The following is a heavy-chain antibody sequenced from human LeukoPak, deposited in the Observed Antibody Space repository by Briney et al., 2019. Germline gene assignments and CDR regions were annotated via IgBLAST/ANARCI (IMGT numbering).Heavy chain of an antibody. D-gene: IGHD3-22*01. CDR3: ANQKVVVGAFDI. J-gene: IGHJ3*02. CDR1: GFTFSSYA. CDR2: ISGSGGST. V-gene: IGHV3-23*01. Sequence: GGSLRLSCAASGFTFSSYAMSWVRQAPGKGLEWVSAISGSGGSTYYADSVKGRFTISRDNSKNTLYLQMNSLRAEDTAVYYCANQKVVVGAFDIWGQGTMVTVSS.